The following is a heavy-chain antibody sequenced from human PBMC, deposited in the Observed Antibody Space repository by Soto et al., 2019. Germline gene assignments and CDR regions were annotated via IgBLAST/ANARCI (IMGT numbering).Heavy chain of an antibody. V-gene: IGHV1-69*13. J-gene: IGHJ6*02. CDR2: IIPIFGTA. CDR3: ARDVSPYDFWSGYYPPSRYYYYGMDV. Sequence: ASVKVSCTASGGTFSSYAISWVRQAPGQGLEWMGGIIPIFGTANYAQKFQGRVTITADESTSTAYMELSSLRSEDTAVYYCARDVSPYDFWSGYYPPSRYYYYGMDVWGQGTTVTVSS. CDR1: GGTFSSYA. D-gene: IGHD3-3*01.